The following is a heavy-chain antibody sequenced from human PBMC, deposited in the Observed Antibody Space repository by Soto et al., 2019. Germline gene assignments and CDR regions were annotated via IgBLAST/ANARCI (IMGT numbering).Heavy chain of an antibody. J-gene: IGHJ5*02. D-gene: IGHD6-19*01. CDR1: GFSFVNYA. CDR3: AKATTNGGWFNPFHP. V-gene: IGHV3-23*01. Sequence: GGSLRLSCAASGFSFVNYAMNWVRQAPGKGLEWVSGLSGSGTSTYYADSVKGRFTISRDNSRDTLFLQMNSLTADDTAVYYCAKATTNGGWFNPFHPWGQGAPVTVPS. CDR2: LSGSGTST.